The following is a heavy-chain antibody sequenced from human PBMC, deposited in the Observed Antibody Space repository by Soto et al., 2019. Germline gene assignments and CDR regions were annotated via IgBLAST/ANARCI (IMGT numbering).Heavy chain of an antibody. CDR1: GGSISSGDYF. CDR2: IYYSGTT. J-gene: IGHJ3*02. CDR3: ARQGIARDHACDI. D-gene: IGHD2-15*01. Sequence: LQESGPGLVKPSETLSLTCSVSGGSISSGDYFWSWLRQPPGKGLEWIGNIYYSGTTYSNPSLKSRVTISVDTSKNQFSLKVTSVTAADTAVYYCARQGIARDHACDIGGLGTMVTVSS. V-gene: IGHV4-30-4*01.